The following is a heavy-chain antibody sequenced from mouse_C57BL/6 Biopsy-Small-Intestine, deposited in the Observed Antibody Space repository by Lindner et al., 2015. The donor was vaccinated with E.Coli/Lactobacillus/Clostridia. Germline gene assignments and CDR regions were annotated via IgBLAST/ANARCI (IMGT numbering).Heavy chain of an antibody. CDR1: GYSFTDYH. J-gene: IGHJ1*01. CDR2: IRPSNGLT. D-gene: IGHD2-3*01. Sequence: SVKVSCKASGYSFTDYHLHWVRQAPGRGLQWMGYIRPSNGLTAYAQSFRGRVTMTRDTSITTAFMDLSGLTSDDTAVYYCARDLVRRPTFSTSWYEGDGFDIWGQGTTVTVSS. CDR3: ARDLVRRPTFSTSWYEGDGFDI. V-gene: IGHV1S29*02.